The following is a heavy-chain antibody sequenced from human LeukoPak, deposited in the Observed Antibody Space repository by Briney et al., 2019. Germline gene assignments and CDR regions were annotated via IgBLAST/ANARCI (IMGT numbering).Heavy chain of an antibody. CDR2: IYYSGST. Sequence: SETLSLTCTVSGGSISSSSYYWGWIRQPPGKGLEWIGSIYYSGSTYYNPSLKSRVTTSVDTSKNQFSLKLSSVTAADTAVYYCASLIDYYDSSGYLNWFDPWGQGTLVTVSS. V-gene: IGHV4-39*01. D-gene: IGHD3-22*01. CDR3: ASLIDYYDSSGYLNWFDP. CDR1: GGSISSSSYY. J-gene: IGHJ5*02.